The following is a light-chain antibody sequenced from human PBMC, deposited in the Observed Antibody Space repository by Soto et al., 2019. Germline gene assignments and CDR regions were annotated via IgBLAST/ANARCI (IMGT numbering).Light chain of an antibody. Sequence: EIVMTQSPATLSVSPGERVTLYCRASQTVGTNLAWYQQKPRQAPRLLVYGPSTRAPGIPARFSAGGSGTEFTLTISSLQSDDFAVYYCQQYSQWPPATFGGGTKVEIK. V-gene: IGKV3-15*01. CDR2: GPS. CDR1: QTVGTN. J-gene: IGKJ4*01. CDR3: QQYSQWPPAT.